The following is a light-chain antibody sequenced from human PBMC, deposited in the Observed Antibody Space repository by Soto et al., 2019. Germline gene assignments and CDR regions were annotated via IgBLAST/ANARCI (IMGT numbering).Light chain of an antibody. J-gene: IGKJ5*01. Sequence: NLFSQSPFVLSASSADRVTITCRASQGIGTYLAWYQHKAGKAPELLIYAASTLQSGVPSRFSGSGSGTEFTLTISSLQPEDFATYYCQHLNTWPIIFGQGTRLEIK. CDR3: QHLNTWPII. CDR2: AAS. V-gene: IGKV1-9*01. CDR1: QGIGTY.